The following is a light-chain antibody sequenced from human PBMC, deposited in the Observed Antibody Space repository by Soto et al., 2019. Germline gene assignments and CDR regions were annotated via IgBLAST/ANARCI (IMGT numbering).Light chain of an antibody. J-gene: IGKJ1*01. Sequence: EIVLTQSPGTLSLSPGERATLSCGASQSVTSSYLAWYQQKPGQTPRLLIYGASSRATGIQDRFSASGSGTDFTLTISRLKPEDSAVYYCQQYGSSPQTFGQGTKVEIK. CDR3: QQYGSSPQT. CDR1: QSVTSSY. CDR2: GAS. V-gene: IGKV3-20*01.